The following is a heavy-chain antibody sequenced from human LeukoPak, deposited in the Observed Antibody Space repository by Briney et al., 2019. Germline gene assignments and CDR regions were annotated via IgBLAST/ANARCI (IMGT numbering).Heavy chain of an antibody. Sequence: SETLSLTCTVSGDSISSTNYYWGWIRQPPGKGLEWIGSIYYSGSTYYNPSLESRVTISVDTSKNQFSLKLSSVTAADTAVYYCASLPGPYYYYMDVWGKGTTVTISS. V-gene: IGHV4-39*01. CDR3: ASLPGPYYYYMDV. CDR2: IYYSGST. CDR1: GDSISSTNYY. J-gene: IGHJ6*03.